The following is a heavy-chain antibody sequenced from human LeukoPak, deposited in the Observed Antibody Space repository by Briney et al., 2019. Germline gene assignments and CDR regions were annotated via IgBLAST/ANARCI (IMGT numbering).Heavy chain of an antibody. V-gene: IGHV3-30*02. J-gene: IGHJ4*02. CDR2: IRYDGSNK. CDR1: GFTFSSYG. Sequence: PGGSLRLSCAASGFTFSSYGMHWVRQAPGKGLEWVAVIRYDGSNKYYADSVKGRFTISRDNSKNTLYLQMNSLRAEDTAVYYCAKGYYYDSSGYYYYFDYWGQGTLVTVSS. D-gene: IGHD3-22*01. CDR3: AKGYYYDSSGYYYYFDY.